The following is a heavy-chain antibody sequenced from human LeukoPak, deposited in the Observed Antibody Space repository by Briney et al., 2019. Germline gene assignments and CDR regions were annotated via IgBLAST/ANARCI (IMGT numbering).Heavy chain of an antibody. CDR1: RFTFSTYG. Sequence: RGSLRLSCAASRFTFSTYGMHWVRQAPGKGLEWVAVISYDGSNKYYADSVKGRFTISRDNSKNTLYLQMNSLRAEHTAVYYCAKDKSITARPLNYYYGMDVWGQGTTVTVSS. CDR3: AKDKSITARPLNYYYGMDV. CDR2: ISYDGSNK. D-gene: IGHD6-6*01. V-gene: IGHV3-30*18. J-gene: IGHJ6*02.